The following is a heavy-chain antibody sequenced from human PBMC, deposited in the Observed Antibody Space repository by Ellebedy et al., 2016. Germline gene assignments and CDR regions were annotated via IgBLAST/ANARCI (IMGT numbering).Heavy chain of an antibody. D-gene: IGHD3-10*01. CDR2: INHSGNT. J-gene: IGHJ6*02. CDR1: GGSFTAYY. Sequence: SQTLSLTXGVSGGSFTAYYWSWIRQSPGKGLEWIGEINHSGNTDYNPSLESRVTISVDTSKNQFSLILSSVTAADTAVYYCARGPRLFTMTRGVLRAMDVWGQGSTVIVS. CDR3: ARGPRLFTMTRGVLRAMDV. V-gene: IGHV4-34*01.